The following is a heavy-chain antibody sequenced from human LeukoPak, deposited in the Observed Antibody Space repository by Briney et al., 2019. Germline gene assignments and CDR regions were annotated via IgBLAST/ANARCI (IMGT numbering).Heavy chain of an antibody. CDR1: GGSISSYY. CDR2: IYYSGST. V-gene: IGHV4-59*01. D-gene: IGHD6-6*01. J-gene: IGHJ4*02. Sequence: SETLSLTCTVSGGSISSYYWSWIRQPPGKGLEWIGYIYYSGSTNYNPSLKSRVTISVDTSKNQFSLKLSSVPAADTAVYYCARVSTQLVPVYWGQGTLVTVSS. CDR3: ARVSTQLVPVY.